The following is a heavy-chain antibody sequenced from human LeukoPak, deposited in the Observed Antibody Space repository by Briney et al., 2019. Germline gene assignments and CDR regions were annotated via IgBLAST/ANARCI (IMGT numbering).Heavy chain of an antibody. CDR3: AKPAGSSGWYLYYFDY. D-gene: IGHD6-19*01. V-gene: IGHV3-23*01. CDR2: ISGSGGSA. J-gene: IGHJ4*02. Sequence: GGSLRLSCAASGFTFSSYGMGWVRQAPGKGLEWVSAISGSGGSAYYADSVKGRFTISRDNSKNTLYLQMNSLRAEDTAVYYCAKPAGSSGWYLYYFDYWGQGTLVTVSS. CDR1: GFTFSSYG.